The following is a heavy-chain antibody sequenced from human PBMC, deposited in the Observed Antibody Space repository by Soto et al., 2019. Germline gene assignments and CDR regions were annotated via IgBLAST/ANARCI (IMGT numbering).Heavy chain of an antibody. J-gene: IGHJ5*02. D-gene: IGHD6-6*01. CDR3: ARDVPKNRSRPWFDP. CDR2: IIPILGIA. CDR1: GGTFSRST. Sequence: QVHLVQSGAEVKKPGSSVKVSCKASGGTFSRSTISWVRQAPGHGVEWMGSIIPILGIANYAQKFQGRVTITADKSTSTAYMELSSLRSEDTAVYYCARDVPKNRSRPWFDPWGQGTLVTVSS. V-gene: IGHV1-69*08.